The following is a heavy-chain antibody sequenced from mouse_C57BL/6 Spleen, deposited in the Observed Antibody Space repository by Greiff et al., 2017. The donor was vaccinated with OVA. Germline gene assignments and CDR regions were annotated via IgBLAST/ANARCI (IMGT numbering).Heavy chain of an antibody. J-gene: IGHJ2*01. Sequence: QVQLQQPGAELVKPGASVKLSCKASGYTFTSYWMQWVKQRPGQGLEWIGEIDPSDSYTNYNQTFKGKATLTVDTSSSTAYLQLSSLTSEDSAVYYCGFITTVVASDDWGQGTTLTVSS. V-gene: IGHV1-50*01. CDR1: GYTFTSYW. CDR2: IDPSDSYT. CDR3: GFITTVVASDD. D-gene: IGHD1-1*01.